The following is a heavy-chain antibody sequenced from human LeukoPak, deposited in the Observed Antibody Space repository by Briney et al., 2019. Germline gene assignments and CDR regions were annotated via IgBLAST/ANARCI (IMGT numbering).Heavy chain of an antibody. V-gene: IGHV3-23*01. J-gene: IGHJ4*02. CDR3: AKVLWQQLVVFDY. Sequence: PGGSLRLSXAASGFTFSSYAMTWVRQAPGKGLEWVSTINSSGGSGGSTYYADSVKGRFTISRDNSKNTLYLQMNSLRAEDTAVYYCAKVLWQQLVVFDYWGQGTLVTVSS. CDR1: GFTFSSYA. CDR2: INSSGGSGGST. D-gene: IGHD6-13*01.